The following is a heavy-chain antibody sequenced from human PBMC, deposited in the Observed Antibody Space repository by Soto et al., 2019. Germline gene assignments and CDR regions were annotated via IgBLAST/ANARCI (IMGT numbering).Heavy chain of an antibody. CDR3: ARDRAWRFLEWSFDD. D-gene: IGHD3-3*01. J-gene: IGHJ4*02. CDR1: EFSFSNYA. CDR2: ISYDGSSE. Sequence: GGSLRLSCAASEFSFSNYAMHWVRQAPGKGLEWVAIISYDGSSEYYTDSVKGRFAISRDNSKNTLYLQMNSLRVEDTAVYYCARDRAWRFLEWSFDDWGQGTLVTVSS. V-gene: IGHV3-30*09.